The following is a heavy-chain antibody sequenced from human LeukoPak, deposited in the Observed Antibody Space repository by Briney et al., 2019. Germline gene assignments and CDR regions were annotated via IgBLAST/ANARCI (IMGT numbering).Heavy chain of an antibody. J-gene: IGHJ4*02. D-gene: IGHD5-24*01. CDR3: ARDKEMATIYDY. CDR1: GYTFTGYY. Sequence: ASVKVPCKASGYTFTGYYIHWVRQAPGQGLEWMGWINLNSGGTNYAQKFQGRVTMTRDTSISTAYMELSRLRSDDTAVYYCARDKEMATIYDYWGQGTLVTVSS. CDR2: INLNSGGT. V-gene: IGHV1-2*02.